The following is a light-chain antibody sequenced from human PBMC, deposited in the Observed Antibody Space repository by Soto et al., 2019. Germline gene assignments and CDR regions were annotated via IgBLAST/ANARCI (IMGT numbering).Light chain of an antibody. CDR3: CSYAGSSFYV. CDR1: SSYVGSYNL. Sequence: QSVLTQPASVSGSPGHSITISCTGTSSYVGSYNLVSWYQQHPGKAPKLMIYEGTKRPSGVSNRFSGSKSGNTASLTISGLQAEDEADYYCCSYAGSSFYVFGTGTKVTVL. J-gene: IGLJ1*01. CDR2: EGT. V-gene: IGLV2-23*01.